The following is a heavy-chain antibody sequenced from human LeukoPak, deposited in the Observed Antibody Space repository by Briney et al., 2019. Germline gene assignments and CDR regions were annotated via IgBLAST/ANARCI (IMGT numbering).Heavy chain of an antibody. CDR2: IYSGGRT. Sequence: GGSLRLPCAASGFTVSANYMSWVRQAPGKGLEWVSVIYSGGRTYYADSVKGRFTISRDNSKNTLYLQMNSLRAEDTAVYYRARDTQSTAVTPRDWGRGTLVTVSS. V-gene: IGHV3-53*01. D-gene: IGHD4-23*01. J-gene: IGHJ4*02. CDR3: ARDTQSTAVTPRD. CDR1: GFTVSANY.